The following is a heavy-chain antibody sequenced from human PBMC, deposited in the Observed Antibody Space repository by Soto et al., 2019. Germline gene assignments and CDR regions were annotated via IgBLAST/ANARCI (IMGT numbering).Heavy chain of an antibody. Sequence: EVQLLESGGGLVQPGGSLRLSCAASGFTFSSYAMSWVRQAPGKGLEWVSAISGSGGSTYYADSVKGRFTISRDNSKNTLYLQMNSLRAEDTAVYCCAKVLSENGTHGSPPRSPRFDYWGQGTLVTVSS. V-gene: IGHV3-23*01. CDR1: GFTFSSYA. J-gene: IGHJ4*02. CDR3: AKVLSENGTHGSPPRSPRFDY. CDR2: ISGSGGST. D-gene: IGHD1-1*01.